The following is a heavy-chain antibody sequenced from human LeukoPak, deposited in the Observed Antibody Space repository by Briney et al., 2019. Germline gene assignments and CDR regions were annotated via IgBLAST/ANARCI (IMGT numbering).Heavy chain of an antibody. D-gene: IGHD2-2*01. J-gene: IGHJ5*02. Sequence: SETLSLTCAVYGGSFSGYYWSWIRQPPGKGLEWIGEINHSGSTNYNPSLKSRVTISVDTSKNQFSLKLSSVTAADTAVYYCARAASMVVPAASFDPWGQGTLVTVSS. CDR2: INHSGST. V-gene: IGHV4-34*01. CDR3: ARAASMVVPAASFDP. CDR1: GGSFSGYY.